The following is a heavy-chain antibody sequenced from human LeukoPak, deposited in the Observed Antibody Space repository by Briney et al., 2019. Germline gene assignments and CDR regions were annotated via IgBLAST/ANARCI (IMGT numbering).Heavy chain of an antibody. V-gene: IGHV4-61*01. CDR1: GYSISSTSYF. J-gene: IGHJ4*02. CDR3: ARETCSSGCYYNLDY. Sequence: SETLSRTCIVSGYSISSTSYFWTWIRQGPGKGREWIGNIYCSGCTNYNPYIKSRVTISVDTSKNKCSLKLKCMPAADTAVYYCARETCSSGCYYNLDYWGRETLVTSSS. CDR2: IYCSGCT. D-gene: IGHD2-2*01.